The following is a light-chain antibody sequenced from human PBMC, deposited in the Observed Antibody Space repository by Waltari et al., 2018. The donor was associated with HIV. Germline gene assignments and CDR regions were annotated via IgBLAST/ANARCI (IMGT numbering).Light chain of an antibody. Sequence: QSALTQPRSVSGSPGQSVTISCTGPSSDVGGYNYVPWYQQHPGKAPKLMIYDVSKRPSGVPDRFSGSKSGNTASLNISGLQAEDEADYYCCSYAGSYTWVFGGGTKLTVL. V-gene: IGLV2-11*01. J-gene: IGLJ3*02. CDR2: DVS. CDR3: CSYAGSYTWV. CDR1: SSDVGGYNY.